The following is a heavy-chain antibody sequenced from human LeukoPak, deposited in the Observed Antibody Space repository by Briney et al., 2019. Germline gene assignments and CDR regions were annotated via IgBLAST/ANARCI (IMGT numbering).Heavy chain of an antibody. V-gene: IGHV4-34*01. J-gene: IGHJ4*02. Sequence: SETLSLTCAVYGGSFSGYYWSWIRQPPGKGLEWIGEINHSGSTNYNPSLKSRVTISVDTSKNQSSLKLSSVTAADTAVYYCARGPRYSSSWYRILDYWGQGTLATVSS. CDR3: ARGPRYSSSWYRILDY. CDR1: GGSFSGYY. D-gene: IGHD6-13*01. CDR2: INHSGST.